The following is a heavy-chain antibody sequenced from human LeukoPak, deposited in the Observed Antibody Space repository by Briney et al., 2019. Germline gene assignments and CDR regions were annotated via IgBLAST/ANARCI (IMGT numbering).Heavy chain of an antibody. D-gene: IGHD3-22*01. CDR2: IKSDGKT. CDR1: GFTFSSYW. Sequence: GGSLRLSCAASGFTFSSYWMHWVRQAPGQGLVWVSRIKSDGKTNYADSVKGRFTISRDNAKNTVSLQMNSLRAEDTGVYYCARAPSEIGGYYPEYFRHWGQGTLVTVSS. J-gene: IGHJ1*01. CDR3: ARAPSEIGGYYPEYFRH. V-gene: IGHV3-74*01.